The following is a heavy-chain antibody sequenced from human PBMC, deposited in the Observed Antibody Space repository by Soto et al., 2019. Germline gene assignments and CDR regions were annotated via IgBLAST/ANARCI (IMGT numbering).Heavy chain of an antibody. V-gene: IGHV4-31*03. CDR3: ARWGSAIVATIITNNWFDP. Sequence: QVQLQESGPGLVKPSQTLSLTCTVSGGSISSGGYYWSWIRQHPGKGLEWIGYIYYSGSTYYNPSLKSRVTISIDTSKNRFSLKLSSVTAADTAVYYCARWGSAIVATIITNNWFDPWGQGTLVTVSS. CDR1: GGSISSGGYY. D-gene: IGHD5-12*01. CDR2: IYYSGST. J-gene: IGHJ5*02.